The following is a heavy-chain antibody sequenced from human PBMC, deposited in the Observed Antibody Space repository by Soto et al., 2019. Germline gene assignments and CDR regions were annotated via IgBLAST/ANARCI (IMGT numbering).Heavy chain of an antibody. CDR3: ARRLSYGVAGAGTLFEF. D-gene: IGHD6-13*01. V-gene: IGHV4-39*01. J-gene: IGHJ4*02. CDR1: DGSSSTSGYS. CDR2: VHYSGRT. Sequence: PSETLSLTCTVSDGSSSTSGYSWGWIRQPPGKGLEWIGRVHYSGRTSYSPSLRSRVTISVDTPKSQVSLKLSSVTAADTAVYYGARRLSYGVAGAGTLFEFWGQGTLVTVSS.